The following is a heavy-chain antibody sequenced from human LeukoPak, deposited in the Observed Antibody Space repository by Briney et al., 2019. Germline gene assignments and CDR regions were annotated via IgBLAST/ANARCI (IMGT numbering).Heavy chain of an antibody. Sequence: ASVKVSCKASGYNFTGYYMHWVRQAPGEGLEWMGWINPNSGGTKYAQKFQGRVTMTRDTSINTAYMEVRRLTSDDTAVYYCARERGTLAVAGDAVDIWGQGTMVTVSS. J-gene: IGHJ3*02. CDR2: INPNSGGT. V-gene: IGHV1-2*02. CDR3: ARERGTLAVAGDAVDI. D-gene: IGHD6-19*01. CDR1: GYNFTGYY.